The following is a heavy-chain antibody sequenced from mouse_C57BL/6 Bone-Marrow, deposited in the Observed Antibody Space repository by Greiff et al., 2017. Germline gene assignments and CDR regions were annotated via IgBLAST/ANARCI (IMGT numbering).Heavy chain of an antibody. D-gene: IGHD1-1*01. CDR2: IDPSDSDT. Sequence: QVQLQQPGAELVMPGASVKLSCKASGYTFTSYWMHWVKQRPGQGLEWIGEIDPSDSDTNYNQKFKGKSTLTVDKSSSTAYMQLSSLTSEDSAVYYCAPYYGSSYWYFYVWGTGTTVTVSS. J-gene: IGHJ1*03. V-gene: IGHV1-69*01. CDR3: APYYGSSYWYFYV. CDR1: GYTFTSYW.